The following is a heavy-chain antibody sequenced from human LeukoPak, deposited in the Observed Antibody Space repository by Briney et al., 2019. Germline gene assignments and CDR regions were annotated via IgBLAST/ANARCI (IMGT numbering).Heavy chain of an antibody. J-gene: IGHJ4*02. CDR1: GFTFEDYG. CDR2: INDDGRST. Sequence: GGSLRLSCAVSGFTFEDYGMSWVRQGPGKGLVGVSRINDDGRSTSYADSVKGRFTISRDNAKNTLYLQMISLRAEDTAVYYCARHLSGVTGYTYGRGIDYWGQGTLVTVSS. V-gene: IGHV3-74*01. CDR3: ARHLSGVTGYTYGRGIDY. D-gene: IGHD5-18*01.